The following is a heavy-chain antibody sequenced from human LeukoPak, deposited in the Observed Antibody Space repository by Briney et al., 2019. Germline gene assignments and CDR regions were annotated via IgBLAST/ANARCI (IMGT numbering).Heavy chain of an antibody. CDR3: AKDIFRSYPRQFDY. CDR1: GFTFDDYA. Sequence: PGGSLRLSCAASGFTFDDYAMHWVRQAPGKGLEWVSLISGDGGSTYYADSVKGRFTISKDNSKNSLYLQMNSLRTGDTALYYCAKDIFRSYPRQFDYWGQGTLVTVSS. D-gene: IGHD1-26*01. V-gene: IGHV3-43*02. CDR2: ISGDGGST. J-gene: IGHJ4*02.